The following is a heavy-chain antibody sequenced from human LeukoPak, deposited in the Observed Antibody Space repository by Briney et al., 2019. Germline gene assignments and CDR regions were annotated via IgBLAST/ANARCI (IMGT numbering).Heavy chain of an antibody. Sequence: SVKVSCKASGGTFSSYAISWVRQAPGQGLEWMGGIIPIFGTANYAQKLQGRVTMTTDTSTSTAYMELRSLRSDDTAVYYCARDTKRSRARWENLGFDPWGQGTLVTVSS. CDR2: IIPIFGTA. J-gene: IGHJ5*02. D-gene: IGHD1-26*01. V-gene: IGHV1-69*05. CDR1: GGTFSSYA. CDR3: ARDTKRSRARWENLGFDP.